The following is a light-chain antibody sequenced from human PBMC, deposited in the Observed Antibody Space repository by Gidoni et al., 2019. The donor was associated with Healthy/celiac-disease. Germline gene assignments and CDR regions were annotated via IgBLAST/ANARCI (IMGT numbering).Light chain of an antibody. CDR1: QSINSW. J-gene: IGKJ1*01. CDR2: KAS. CDR3: QQYNSYSPT. V-gene: IGKV1-5*03. Sequence: DIQMTQSPSTLSASVGDRVTITCRASQSINSWLAWYQQKPGKAPKLLIYKASSLESGVPSRFSGSGSGTEFTLTISSLQPDDFATYYCQQYNSYSPTFXQXTKVEIK.